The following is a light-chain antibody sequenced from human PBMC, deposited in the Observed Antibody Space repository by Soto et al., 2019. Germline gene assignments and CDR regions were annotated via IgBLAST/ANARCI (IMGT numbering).Light chain of an antibody. Sequence: DIVMTQSPLSLPVTPGEPASISCRSSQSLLHSNGYIYLDWYLQKPGQSPQVLIYLGSNRASGVPDRFSGSGSVTDFTLTISRVEAEDVGLYYCMQALQTPITFGQGTRLEIK. CDR2: LGS. J-gene: IGKJ5*01. V-gene: IGKV2-28*01. CDR1: QSLLHSNGYIY. CDR3: MQALQTPIT.